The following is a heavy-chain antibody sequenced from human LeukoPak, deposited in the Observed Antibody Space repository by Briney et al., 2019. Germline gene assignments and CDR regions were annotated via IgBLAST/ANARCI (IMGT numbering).Heavy chain of an antibody. CDR3: AKDLHFLSAIDD. CDR2: IGSDDRA. CDR1: GFTFSTNA. J-gene: IGHJ4*02. D-gene: IGHD3-3*02. V-gene: IGHV3-23*01. Sequence: GSLRLSCAASGFTFSTNAMSWVRQAPGKGLEWVSGIGSDDRAHYSEYVKDRWAISRDNSKNMVYLQMNSLVAEDTAIYYCAKDLHFLSAIDDWGQGILVTVSS.